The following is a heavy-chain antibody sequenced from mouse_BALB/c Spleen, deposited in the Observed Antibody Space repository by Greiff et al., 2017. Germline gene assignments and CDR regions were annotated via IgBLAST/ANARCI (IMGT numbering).Heavy chain of an antibody. CDR2: ISSGGST. V-gene: IGHV5-6-5*01. CDR3: ARGLYGSSYAWFAY. CDR1: GFTFSSYA. Sequence: DVKLVESGGGLVKPGGSLKLSCAASGFTFSSYAMSWVRQTPEKRLEWVASISSGGSTYYPDSVKGRFTISRDNARNILYLQMSSLRSEDTAMYYCARGLYGSSYAWFAYWGQGTLVTVSA. J-gene: IGHJ3*01. D-gene: IGHD1-1*01.